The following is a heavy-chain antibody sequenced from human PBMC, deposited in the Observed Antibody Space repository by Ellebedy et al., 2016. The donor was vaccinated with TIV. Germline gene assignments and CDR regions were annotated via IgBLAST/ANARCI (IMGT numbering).Heavy chain of an antibody. D-gene: IGHD6-19*01. J-gene: IGHJ4*02. Sequence: GESLKISCAASGFTFSSYSMNWVRQAPGKGLEWVSSISSSSSYIYYADSVKGRFTISRDNSKNTLYLQMNSLRAEDTAVYYCAKDRYSSGWTLIDFDYWGQGTLVTVSS. CDR1: GFTFSSYS. CDR2: ISSSSSYI. CDR3: AKDRYSSGWTLIDFDY. V-gene: IGHV3-21*01.